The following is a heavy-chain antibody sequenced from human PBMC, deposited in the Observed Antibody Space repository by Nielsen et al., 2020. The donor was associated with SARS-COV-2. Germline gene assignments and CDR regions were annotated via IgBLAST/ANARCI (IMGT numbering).Heavy chain of an antibody. Sequence: SETLSLTCSVSGYSISTGYFWAWIRQLPGEGLEWIASVFHSGSTYYNPSLKSRVTISLDTSKNHFSLKLTSVIAADTAVYYCARGAYDSSGYYYHFDHWGQGTLVTVST. CDR3: ARGAYDSSGYYYHFDH. D-gene: IGHD3-22*01. CDR2: VFHSGST. J-gene: IGHJ4*02. CDR1: GYSISTGYF. V-gene: IGHV4-38-2*02.